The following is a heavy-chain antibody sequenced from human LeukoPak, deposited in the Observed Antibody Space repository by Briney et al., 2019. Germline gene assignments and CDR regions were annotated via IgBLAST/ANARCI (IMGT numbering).Heavy chain of an antibody. V-gene: IGHV3-23*01. CDR2: ISGSGGST. CDR3: AKDRITMIVVVTHAFDI. D-gene: IGHD3-22*01. J-gene: IGHJ3*02. Sequence: GESLRLSCAASGFTFSSYAMSWVRQTPGKGLEWVSAISGSGGSTYYADSVKGRFTISRDNSKNTLYLQMNSLRAEDTAVYYCAKDRITMIVVVTHAFDIWGQGTMVTVSS. CDR1: GFTFSSYA.